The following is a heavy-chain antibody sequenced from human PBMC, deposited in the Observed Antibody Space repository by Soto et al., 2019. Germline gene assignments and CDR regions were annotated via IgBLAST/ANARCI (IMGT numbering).Heavy chain of an antibody. V-gene: IGHV1-8*01. CDR3: ARMATSGTLNWFDP. Sequence: ASVKVSCNASGYAFSNNDISWERHVTGQGLERMGWMNPNSGNGGYAQKFQGRVTMTRDTSTNTAYLELSSLASDDTAIYYWARMATSGTLNWFDPWGQVTLVTVSS. CDR2: MNPNSGNG. J-gene: IGHJ5*02. CDR1: GYAFSNND.